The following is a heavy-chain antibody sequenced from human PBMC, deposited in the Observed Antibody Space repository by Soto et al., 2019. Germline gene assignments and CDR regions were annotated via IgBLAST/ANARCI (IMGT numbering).Heavy chain of an antibody. CDR3: TRHRGMSPYCFDC. CDR1: GFTFSTAW. V-gene: IGHV3-15*01. CDR2: IMSKTDGGTT. J-gene: IGHJ4*02. Sequence: GGSLRLSCATSGFTFSTAWVGWVRQAPGKGLEWVGRIMSKTDGGTTDYAAPVKGRFTISRDDSKSTLYLQMNSLKTEDTAFHGCTRHRGMSPYCFDCWAQGTLATVSS. D-gene: IGHD2-15*01.